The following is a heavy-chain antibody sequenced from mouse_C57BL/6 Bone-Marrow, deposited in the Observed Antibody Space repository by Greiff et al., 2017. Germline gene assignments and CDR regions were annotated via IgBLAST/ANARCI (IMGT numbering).Heavy chain of an antibody. CDR1: GFTFSDYG. D-gene: IGHD3-2*02. J-gene: IGHJ2*01. CDR3: ASGGYGGFDY. CDR2: ISSGSSTI. V-gene: IGHV5-17*01. Sequence: EVMLVESGGGLVKPGGSLKLSCAASGFTFSDYGMHWVRQAPEKGLEWVAYISSGSSTIYYADTVKGRFTISRDNAKTTLFLQMTSLRSDDTAMYYCASGGYGGFDYWGQGTTLTVSS.